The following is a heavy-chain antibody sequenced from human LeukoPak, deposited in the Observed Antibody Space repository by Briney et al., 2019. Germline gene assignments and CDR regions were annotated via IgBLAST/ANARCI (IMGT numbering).Heavy chain of an antibody. CDR2: MNPNSGNT. V-gene: IGHV1-8*03. CDR3: ARDLIAAAVNWFDP. D-gene: IGHD6-13*01. CDR1: GYTFTSYD. J-gene: IGHJ5*02. Sequence: ASVKVSCKASGYTFTSYDINWVRQATGQGLEWMGWMNPNSGNTGYAQKFQGRVTITRNTSISTAYMELSRLRSDDTAVYYCARDLIAAAVNWFDPWGQGTLVTVSS.